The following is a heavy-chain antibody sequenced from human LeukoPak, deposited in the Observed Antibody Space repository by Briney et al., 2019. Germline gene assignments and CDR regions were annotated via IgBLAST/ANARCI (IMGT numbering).Heavy chain of an antibody. V-gene: IGHV4-4*07. CDR3: ARDCGGAAAGPYNWFDP. Sequence: PSETLSLTCTVSGGSTSTYYWSWIRQPAGKGLEWIGHIYTSGTTNYNPSLKSRVTMSIDTSKNQFSLKLSSVTAADTAVYYCARDCGGAAAGPYNWFDPWGQGTLVTVSS. CDR1: GGSTSTYY. D-gene: IGHD6-13*01. CDR2: IYTSGTT. J-gene: IGHJ5*02.